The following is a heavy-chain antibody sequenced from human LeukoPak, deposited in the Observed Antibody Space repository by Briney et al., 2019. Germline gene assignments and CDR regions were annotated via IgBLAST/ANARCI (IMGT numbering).Heavy chain of an antibody. CDR3: ASNAAAAGYYMDV. V-gene: IGHV3-66*01. D-gene: IGHD6-13*01. J-gene: IGHJ6*03. CDR1: GFTVSSNY. CDR2: IYSGGST. Sequence: GGSLRLSCAASGFTVSSNYMSWVRQAPGKGLEWVSVIYSGGSTYYADSVKGRFTISRDNSKNTLYLQMNSLRAEDTAVYYCASNAAAAGYYMDVWGKGTTVTISS.